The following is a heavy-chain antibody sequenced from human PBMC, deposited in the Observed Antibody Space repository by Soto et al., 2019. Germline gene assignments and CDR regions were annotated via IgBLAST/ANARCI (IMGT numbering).Heavy chain of an antibody. CDR1: GYTFTSYG. J-gene: IGHJ4*02. D-gene: IGHD6-13*01. V-gene: IGHV1-18*01. Sequence: QVQLVQSGAEVKKPGASVKVSCKASGYTFTSYGISWVRQAPGQGLEWMGWISAYNGNTNYAQKLQGRVTMTTDTPTSTADMGLRSLRSDDTAVDCCARESSSSCNDYWGQGTLVTVSS. CDR2: ISAYNGNT. CDR3: ARESSSSCNDY.